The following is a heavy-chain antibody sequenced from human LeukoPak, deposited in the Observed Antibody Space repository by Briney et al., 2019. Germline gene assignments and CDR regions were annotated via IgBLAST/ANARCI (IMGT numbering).Heavy chain of an antibody. CDR1: GFTVSSKY. Sequence: PGGSLRLSCAASGFTVSSKYMSWVRQAPGKGLEWVPVIYSGGNTYYADSVKGRFSISRDISTNTLYLQMNSLRAEDTAVYFCARSLIVGATAPDYWGQGTLVTVSS. J-gene: IGHJ4*02. CDR2: IYSGGNT. CDR3: ARSLIVGATAPDY. V-gene: IGHV3-66*01. D-gene: IGHD1-26*01.